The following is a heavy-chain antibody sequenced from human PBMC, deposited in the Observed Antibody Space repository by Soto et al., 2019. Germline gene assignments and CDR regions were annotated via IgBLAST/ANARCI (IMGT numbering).Heavy chain of an antibody. D-gene: IGHD6-6*01. CDR2: IIPIFGTA. CDR1: GGTFSSYA. J-gene: IGHJ4*02. Sequence: SVKVSCKASGGTFSSYAISWVRQAPGQGLEWMGGIIPIFGTANYAQKFQGRVTITADESTSTAYMELSSLRSEDTAVYYCARGLAARPVPPFAGWGQGALVTVSS. CDR3: ARGLAARPVPPFAG. V-gene: IGHV1-69*13.